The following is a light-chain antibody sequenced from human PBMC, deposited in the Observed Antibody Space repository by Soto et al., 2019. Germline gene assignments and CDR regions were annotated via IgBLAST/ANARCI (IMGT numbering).Light chain of an antibody. V-gene: IGLV1-51*01. CDR2: DDT. Sequence: VLTQPPSVSAAPGQKVTISCSGSSSNIGNNYVSWYQQLPGTAPKLLIYDDTKRPSGIPDRFSGSKSGTSATLGITGLQTGDEADYYCGTWDSSLSAYVFGTGTKVTVL. CDR3: GTWDSSLSAYV. CDR1: SSNIGNNY. J-gene: IGLJ1*01.